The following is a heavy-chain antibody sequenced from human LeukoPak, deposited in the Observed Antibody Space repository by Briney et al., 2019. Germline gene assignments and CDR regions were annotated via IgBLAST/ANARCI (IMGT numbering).Heavy chain of an antibody. CDR2: INPNSGGT. CDR3: ARVPYSSPSYGMDV. CDR1: GYTFTGYY. Sequence: ASVNVSCKASGYTFTGYYMHWVRQAPGQGLEWVGWINPNSGGTNYAQKFQGSVTMTRDTSISTAYMELSRLRSDDTAVYYCARVPYSSPSYGMDVWGQGTTVTVSS. D-gene: IGHD6-13*01. J-gene: IGHJ6*02. V-gene: IGHV1-2*02.